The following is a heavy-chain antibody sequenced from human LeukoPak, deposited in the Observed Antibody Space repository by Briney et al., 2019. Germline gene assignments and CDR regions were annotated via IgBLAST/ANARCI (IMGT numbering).Heavy chain of an antibody. CDR2: IYSGGNT. Sequence: GGSLRLFCAASGITVRTNYISWFRQAPGKGLEWVSGIYSGGNTYYADSVKGRFTISRDNSKNTLYLQMNSLRSEDTAVYYCARGLLGHCSSTSCYPGAFDFWGRGTMVTVSS. V-gene: IGHV3-66*02. CDR1: GITVRTNY. J-gene: IGHJ3*01. CDR3: ARGLLGHCSSTSCYPGAFDF. D-gene: IGHD2-2*01.